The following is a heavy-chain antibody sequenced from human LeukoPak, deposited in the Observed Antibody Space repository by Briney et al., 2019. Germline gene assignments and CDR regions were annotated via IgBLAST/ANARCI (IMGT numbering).Heavy chain of an antibody. CDR1: GFTFTTYS. CDR3: VKDNPLDY. V-gene: IGHV3-30*02. J-gene: IGHJ4*02. D-gene: IGHD1-14*01. Sequence: PGGSLRLSCEASGFTFTTYSMTWVRQAPGKGLEWVAFIRYDGSNKLYADSVKGRFTISRDNSKNTLYLHINSLRAEDTAVYYCVKDNPLDYWGQGTLVIVSS. CDR2: IRYDGSNK.